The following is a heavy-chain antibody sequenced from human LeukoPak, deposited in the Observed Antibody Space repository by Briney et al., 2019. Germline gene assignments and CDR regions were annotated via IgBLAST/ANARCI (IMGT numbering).Heavy chain of an antibody. J-gene: IGHJ6*02. CDR3: ARLSTRYYYYGMDV. CDR2: IFHSGGT. V-gene: IGHV4-4*02. Sequence: SETLSLTCAVSGGSISSSNWWSWVRQPPGKGLEWIGEIFHSGGTNYNPSLKSRVTISVDKSKNQFSLKLSSVTAADTAVYYCARLSTRYYYYGMDVWGQGTTVTVSS. CDR1: GGSISSSNW.